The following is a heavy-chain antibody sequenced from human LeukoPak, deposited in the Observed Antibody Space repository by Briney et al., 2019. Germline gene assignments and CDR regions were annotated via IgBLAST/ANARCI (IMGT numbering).Heavy chain of an antibody. D-gene: IGHD2-15*01. CDR3: ARAVLGPTYYYMDV. CDR1: GGTFSSYA. Sequence: KVSCKASGGTFSSYAISWVRQAPGQGLEWMGRIIPIFGTANYAQKFQGRVTITTDESTSTAYMELSSLRSEDTTVYYCARAVLGPTYYYMDVWGKGTTVTVSS. J-gene: IGHJ6*03. V-gene: IGHV1-69*05. CDR2: IIPIFGTA.